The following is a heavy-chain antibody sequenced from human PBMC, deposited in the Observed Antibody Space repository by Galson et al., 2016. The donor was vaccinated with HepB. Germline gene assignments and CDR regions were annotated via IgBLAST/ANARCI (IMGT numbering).Heavy chain of an antibody. CDR3: AEGQAQESRLDS. J-gene: IGHJ4*02. CDR2: FSGVGYRI. V-gene: IGHV3-23*01. Sequence: SLRLSCAASGFTFSNYAMFWFRQAPGRGLEWVSGFSGVGYRIFYADSVQGRFTISRDNSKNTLFLEMNSLRAEDSAVYFCAEGQAQESRLDSWGQGTLVTVSS. CDR1: GFTFSNYA. D-gene: IGHD2-2*01.